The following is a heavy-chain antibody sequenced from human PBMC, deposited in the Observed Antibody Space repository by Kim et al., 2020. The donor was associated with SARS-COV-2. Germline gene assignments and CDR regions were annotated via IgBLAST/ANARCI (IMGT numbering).Heavy chain of an antibody. V-gene: IGHV5-10-1*01. J-gene: IGHJ5*02. CDR2: IDPSDSYT. CDR3: ARHGGGLMVRTNWFDP. D-gene: IGHD3-10*01. CDR1: GYSFTSYW. Sequence: GESLKISCKGSGYSFTSYWISWVRQMPGKGLEWMGRIDPSDSYTNYSPSFQGHVTISADKSISTAYLQWSSLKASDTAMYYCARHGGGLMVRTNWFDPWGQGTLVTVSS.